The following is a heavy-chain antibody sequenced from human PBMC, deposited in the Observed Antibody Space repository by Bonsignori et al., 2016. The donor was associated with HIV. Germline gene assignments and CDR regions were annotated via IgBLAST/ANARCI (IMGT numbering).Heavy chain of an antibody. CDR2: IYYSGST. Sequence: WIRQPPGKGLEWIGYIYYSGSTYYNPSLKSRVTISVDTSKSQFSLKLSSVTAADSAVYYCARERGGRYSYYFDFWGQGTLVTVSS. V-gene: IGHV4-30-4*01. CDR3: ARERGGRYSYYFDF. J-gene: IGHJ4*02. D-gene: IGHD1-26*01.